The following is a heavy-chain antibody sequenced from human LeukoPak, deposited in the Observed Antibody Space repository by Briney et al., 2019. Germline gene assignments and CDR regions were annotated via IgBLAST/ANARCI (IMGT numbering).Heavy chain of an antibody. CDR3: ARDLRGRTTLTHWFDP. Sequence: TGGSLRLSCAASGFNFSSNYMSWVRQAPGKGLEWVSVIYSGGSTFYADSVKGRFTISRDNSKNTLYLQMNSLRAEDTAVYYCARDLRGRTTLTHWFDPWGQGTLVTVSS. V-gene: IGHV3-53*01. J-gene: IGHJ5*02. CDR2: IYSGGST. D-gene: IGHD1/OR15-1a*01. CDR1: GFNFSSNY.